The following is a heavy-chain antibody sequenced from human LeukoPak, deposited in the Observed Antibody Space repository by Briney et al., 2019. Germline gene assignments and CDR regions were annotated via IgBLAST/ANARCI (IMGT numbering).Heavy chain of an antibody. J-gene: IGHJ4*02. CDR2: IYYSGST. CDR3: ARAGGIYFDY. V-gene: IGHV4-59*01. Sequence: SETLSLTCTVSVASISNYYWGWIRQPPGKGLEWIGYIYYSGSTYHNPSLKSRVTISVDTSKNQFSLKLSSVTAADTAVYYCARAGGIYFDYWGQGTLVTVSS. D-gene: IGHD3-16*01. CDR1: VASISNYY.